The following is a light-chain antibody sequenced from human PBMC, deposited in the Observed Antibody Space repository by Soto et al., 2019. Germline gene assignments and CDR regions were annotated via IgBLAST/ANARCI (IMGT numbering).Light chain of an antibody. V-gene: IGKV3-20*01. CDR1: QSVSNSY. J-gene: IGKJ2*02. CDR2: GAS. Sequence: EVVLTQSPGTLSSSPGERATLSCRASQSVSNSYLAWYQHKPGQAPRLLIYGASSRATDIPDRFSGSGSGTDFTLTISRLEPEDCAVYDCQQYGSSVPCTFGQGTKLEI. CDR3: QQYGSSVPCT.